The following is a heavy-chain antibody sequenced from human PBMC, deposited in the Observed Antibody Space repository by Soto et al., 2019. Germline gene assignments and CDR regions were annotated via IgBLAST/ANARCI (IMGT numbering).Heavy chain of an antibody. D-gene: IGHD3-9*01. CDR1: GFTFTSSA. V-gene: IGHV1-58*01. J-gene: IGHJ6*04. Sequence: SVKVSCKASGFTFTSSAVQWVRQARGQRLEWIGWIVVGSGNTNYAQKFQERVTITRDMSTSTAYMELSSLRSEDTAVYYCAAGALRYFDWLGGFDYSYYGMDVWGKGTMVTVSS. CDR3: AAGALRYFDWLGGFDYSYYGMDV. CDR2: IVVGSGNT.